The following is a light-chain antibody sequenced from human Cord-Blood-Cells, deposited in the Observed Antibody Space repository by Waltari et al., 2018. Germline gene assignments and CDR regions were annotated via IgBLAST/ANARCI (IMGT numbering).Light chain of an antibody. CDR3: CSYAGSSTNYV. CDR2: EGS. J-gene: IGLJ1*01. CDR1: SSDVGSSNL. Sequence: QSALTQPASVSGSPGQSLTISCTGTSSDVGSSNLVSWYQQHPGKAPKLMIYEGSKRPSGVSNRFSGSKSGNTASLTISGLQAEDEADYYCCSYAGSSTNYVFGTGTKVTVL. V-gene: IGLV2-23*01.